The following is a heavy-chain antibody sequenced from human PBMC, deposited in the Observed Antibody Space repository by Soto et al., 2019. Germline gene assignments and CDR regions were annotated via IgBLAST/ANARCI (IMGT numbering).Heavy chain of an antibody. Sequence: GGSLRLSCAASGFTVSSNYMSWVRQAPGKGLEWVSVIYSGGSTYYADSVKGRFTISRDNSKNTLYLQMNSLRAEDTAVYYCARGRIAAAGTSAAFDYWGQGTLVTVS. CDR1: GFTVSSNY. J-gene: IGHJ4*02. CDR3: ARGRIAAAGTSAAFDY. CDR2: IYSGGST. V-gene: IGHV3-53*01. D-gene: IGHD6-13*01.